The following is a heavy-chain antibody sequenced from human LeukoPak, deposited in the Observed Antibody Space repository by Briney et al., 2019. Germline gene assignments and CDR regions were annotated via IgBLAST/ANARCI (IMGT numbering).Heavy chain of an antibody. CDR3: AREPVMAPGGWFDP. CDR2: INTNTGNP. D-gene: IGHD3-16*01. V-gene: IGHV7-4-1*02. CDR1: GYTFTSYA. Sequence: ASVKVSRKAPGYTFTSYAMNWVRQAPGRGLEWMGWINTNTGNPTYAQGFTGRFVFSLDTSVSTAYLQISSLKAEDTAVYYCAREPVMAPGGWFDPWGQGTLVTVSS. J-gene: IGHJ5*02.